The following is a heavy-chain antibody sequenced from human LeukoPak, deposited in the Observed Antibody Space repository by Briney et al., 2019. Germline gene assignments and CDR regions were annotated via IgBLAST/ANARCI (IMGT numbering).Heavy chain of an antibody. CDR3: ATWLLWFGEQTFDY. V-gene: IGHV1-24*01. CDR2: FDPEDGET. J-gene: IGHJ4*02. CDR1: GYTFTGYY. D-gene: IGHD3-10*01. Sequence: ASVKVSCKASGYTFTGYYMHWVRQAPGKGLEWMGGFDPEDGETIYAQKFQGRVTMTEDTSTDTAYMELSSLRSEDTAVYYCATWLLWFGEQTFDYWGQGTLVTVSS.